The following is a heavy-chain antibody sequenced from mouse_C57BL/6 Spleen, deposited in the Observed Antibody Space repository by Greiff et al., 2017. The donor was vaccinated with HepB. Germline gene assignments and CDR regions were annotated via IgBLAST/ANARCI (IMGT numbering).Heavy chain of an antibody. J-gene: IGHJ2*01. D-gene: IGHD2-5*01. CDR1: GYTFTDYY. CDR3: APYYSNYDFDY. CDR2: INPNNGGT. Sequence: EVQLQQSGPELVKPGASVKISCKASGYTFTDYYMNWVKQSHGKSLEWIGDINPNNGGTSYNQKFKGKATLTVDKSSSTAYMELRSLTSEDSAVYYCAPYYSNYDFDYWGLGTTLTVSS. V-gene: IGHV1-26*01.